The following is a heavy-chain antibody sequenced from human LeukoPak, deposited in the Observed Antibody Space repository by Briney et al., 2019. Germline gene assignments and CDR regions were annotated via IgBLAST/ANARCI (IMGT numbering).Heavy chain of an antibody. D-gene: IGHD3-9*01. CDR3: ARGHDILTGSPFDY. V-gene: IGHV4-39*07. Sequence: SETLSLTCTVSNGFISTSGFYWSWIRQPPGKGLEWIGKIYYYGSTYYNPSLKSRVTISLDMSKNRFSLKLSSVTAADTAVYYCARGHDILTGSPFDYWGQGSLVTVSS. J-gene: IGHJ4*02. CDR1: NGFISTSGFY. CDR2: IYYYGST.